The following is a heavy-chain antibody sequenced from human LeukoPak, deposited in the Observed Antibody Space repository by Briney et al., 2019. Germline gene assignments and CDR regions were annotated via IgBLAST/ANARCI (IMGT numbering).Heavy chain of an antibody. Sequence: GGSLRLSCAASGFTLSSYAMRWVRQAPGKGLEWVSAISVSGNTYHADSVKGRCTISRNSSKNSLYLQMHSLRAEDTAVYYCARSGSNFSPHFDYWGQGTLVSVSS. V-gene: IGHV3-23*01. CDR1: GFTLSSYA. D-gene: IGHD4-11*01. CDR3: ARSGSNFSPHFDY. CDR2: ISVSGNT. J-gene: IGHJ4*02.